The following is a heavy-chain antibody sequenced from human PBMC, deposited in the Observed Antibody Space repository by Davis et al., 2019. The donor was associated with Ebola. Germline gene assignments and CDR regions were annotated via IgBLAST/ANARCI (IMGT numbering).Heavy chain of an antibody. CDR1: GFSFSAFG. V-gene: IGHV3-33*01. CDR2: IWYDGSNK. Sequence: GESLKISCEAFGFSFSAFGMHWVRQAPGKGLEWVAVIWYDGSNKYYAGSVKGRFTISRDNSKNTLYLQMNSLRAEDTAVYYCARESDSSGWHGALWYWGQGTLVTVSS. CDR3: ARESDSSGWHGALWY. J-gene: IGHJ4*02. D-gene: IGHD6-19*01.